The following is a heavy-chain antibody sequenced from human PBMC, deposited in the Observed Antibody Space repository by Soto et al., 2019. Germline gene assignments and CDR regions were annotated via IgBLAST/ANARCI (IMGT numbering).Heavy chain of an antibody. Sequence: KTSETLSLTCTVSGGSISSGGYYWSWIRQHPGKGLEWIGYIYYSGSTYYNPSLKSRVTISVDTSKNQFSLKLSSVTAADTAVYYCARADSSASFDYWGQGTLVTVSS. V-gene: IGHV4-31*03. J-gene: IGHJ4*02. CDR3: ARADSSASFDY. CDR2: IYYSGST. CDR1: GGSISSGGYY. D-gene: IGHD6-25*01.